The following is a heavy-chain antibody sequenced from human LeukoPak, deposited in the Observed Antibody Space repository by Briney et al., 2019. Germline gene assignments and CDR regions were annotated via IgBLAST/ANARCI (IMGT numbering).Heavy chain of an antibody. D-gene: IGHD1-26*01. J-gene: IGHJ6*02. CDR1: GGSIRTDGSY. V-gene: IGHV4-39*01. Sequence: SETLSLTCTVSGGSIRTDGSYWAWIRQPPGKGLEWIGSIYIDGITHYNSSLQSRVTLSIDTFKNQFSLKLTSVTAADTAVFYCARLFTRAWEYRYGMDVWGQGTAVTVSS. CDR3: ARLFTRAWEYRYGMDV. CDR2: IYIDGIT.